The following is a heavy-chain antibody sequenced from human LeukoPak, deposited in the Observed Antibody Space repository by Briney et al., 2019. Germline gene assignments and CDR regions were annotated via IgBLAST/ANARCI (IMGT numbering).Heavy chain of an antibody. Sequence: GGSLRLSCAASGFTFSSYEMNWVRQAPGKGLEWVSYISSSGSTIYYADSVKGRFTISRDNAKNSLYLQMNSLRAEDTAVYYCARGTHVRHYCNDGRCYYMDVWGKGTTVTVSS. D-gene: IGHD2-15*01. V-gene: IGHV3-48*03. CDR3: ARGTHVRHYCNDGRCYYMDV. CDR2: ISSSGSTI. J-gene: IGHJ6*03. CDR1: GFTFSSYE.